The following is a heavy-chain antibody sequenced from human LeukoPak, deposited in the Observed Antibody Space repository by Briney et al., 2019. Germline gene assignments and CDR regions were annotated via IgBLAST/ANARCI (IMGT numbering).Heavy chain of an antibody. Sequence: PSETLSLTCTVSGGSISSYYWSWIRQPPGKGLEWIGDIYYSGSTNYNPSLKSRVTISVDTSKNQFSLKLSSVTAADTAVYYCARVRGYRDGYNHPFDYWGQGTLVTVSS. CDR2: IYYSGST. D-gene: IGHD5-24*01. CDR1: GGSISSYY. V-gene: IGHV4-59*01. CDR3: ARVRGYRDGYNHPFDY. J-gene: IGHJ4*02.